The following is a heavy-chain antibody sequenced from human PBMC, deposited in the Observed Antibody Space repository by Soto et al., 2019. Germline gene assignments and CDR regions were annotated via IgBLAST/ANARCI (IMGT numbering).Heavy chain of an antibody. CDR1: GFTFSSYA. J-gene: IGHJ4*02. V-gene: IGHV3-33*01. CDR3: ARVHETYCSGGSCYSGGIDY. Sequence: GGSLRLSCAASGFTFSSYAMHWVRQAPGKWLEWEAIIWYDGSNKIYADSVKCRFTISRDNSKNTLYPQMNGLRAEDTAIYCCARVHETYCSGGSCYSGGIDYWGQGTLVTVSS. D-gene: IGHD2-15*01. CDR2: IWYDGSNK.